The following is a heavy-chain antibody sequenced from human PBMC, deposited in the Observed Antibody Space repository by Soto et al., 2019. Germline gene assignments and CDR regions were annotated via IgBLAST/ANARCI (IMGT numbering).Heavy chain of an antibody. CDR3: AKLRDFVVLPAGILDY. D-gene: IGHD2-8*01. J-gene: IGHJ4*02. CDR2: ISGGGDTT. CDR1: GFTFSSYG. Sequence: SLGLSCAASGFTFSSYGISWIRLSPGEGLEWVSVISGGGDTTYYTPSVKGRFTISRDDFRNTLYLQMNSLRTEDTAIYYCAKLRDFVVLPAGILDYWGPGTLVTVSS. V-gene: IGHV3-23*01.